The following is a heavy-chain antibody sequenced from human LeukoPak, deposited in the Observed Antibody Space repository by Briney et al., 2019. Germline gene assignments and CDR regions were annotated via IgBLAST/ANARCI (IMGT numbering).Heavy chain of an antibody. J-gene: IGHJ4*02. V-gene: IGHV3-48*03. CDR3: ARGRRSSGYSNFDY. CDR2: ISSSGSTI. Sequence: GGSLRPSCAASGFTFSSYEMNWVRQAPGKGLEWVSYISSSGSTIYYADSVKGRFTISRDNAKNSLYLQMNSLRAEDTAVYYCARGRRSSGYSNFDYWGQGTLVTVSS. CDR1: GFTFSSYE. D-gene: IGHD3-22*01.